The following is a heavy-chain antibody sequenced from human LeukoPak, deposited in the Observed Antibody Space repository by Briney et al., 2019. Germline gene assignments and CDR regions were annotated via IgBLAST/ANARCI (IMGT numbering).Heavy chain of an antibody. Sequence: GGSLRLSCAASGFTFSSYEMNWVRQAPGKGLEWVSYITSSGSNIFHADSVKGRFTISRDNAKNSLYLQMNSLRAEDTAVYYCAELGITMIGGVWGKGTTVTISS. J-gene: IGHJ6*04. CDR3: AELGITMIGGV. CDR2: ITSSGSNI. D-gene: IGHD3-10*02. CDR1: GFTFSSYE. V-gene: IGHV3-48*03.